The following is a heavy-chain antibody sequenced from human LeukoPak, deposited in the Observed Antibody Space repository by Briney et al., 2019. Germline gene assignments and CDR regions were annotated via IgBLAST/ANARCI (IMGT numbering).Heavy chain of an antibody. V-gene: IGHV4-59*01. D-gene: IGHD1-1*01. Sequence: SETLSLTCTVPGGSISSYYWNWIRQPPGKGLEWIGHIYYSGSTNYNPSLKSRVTLSVDTSKNQFSLKVSSATAADTAVYYCARHGTTGANLNWFDPWGQGTLVIVSS. CDR2: IYYSGST. CDR1: GGSISSYY. CDR3: ARHGTTGANLNWFDP. J-gene: IGHJ5*02.